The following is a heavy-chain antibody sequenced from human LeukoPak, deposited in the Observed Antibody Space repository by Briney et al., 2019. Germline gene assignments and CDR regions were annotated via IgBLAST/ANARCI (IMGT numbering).Heavy chain of an antibody. CDR2: ISSSGSTI. Sequence: GGSLRLSYAASGFTFSSYSMSWIRQAPGKGLEWVSYISSSGSTIYYADSVKGRFTISRDNAKNSLYLQMNSLRAEDTAVYYCARDRAISGYDSFQYWGQGTLVTVSS. CDR3: ARDRAISGYDSFQY. D-gene: IGHD5-12*01. CDR1: GFTFSSYS. V-gene: IGHV3-48*04. J-gene: IGHJ4*02.